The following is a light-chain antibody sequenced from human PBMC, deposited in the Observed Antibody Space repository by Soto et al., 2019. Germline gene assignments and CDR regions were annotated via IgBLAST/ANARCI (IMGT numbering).Light chain of an antibody. CDR2: EVS. CDR3: TSYACSNNFI. J-gene: IGLJ1*01. V-gene: IGLV2-8*01. Sequence: PPSASGSNGQSRSISCTATISHVCGYNYVTWYQQHPGKAPKLMIYEVSKRPSGVPDRFSGYKRGNTASLTVSGFQAEDEADYYLTSYACSNNFISGTWPKVTV. CDR1: ISHVCGYNY.